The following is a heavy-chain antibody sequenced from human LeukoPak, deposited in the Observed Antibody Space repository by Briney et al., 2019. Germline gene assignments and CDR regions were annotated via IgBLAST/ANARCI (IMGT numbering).Heavy chain of an antibody. CDR2: IFSGGTT. D-gene: IGHD5-12*01. V-gene: IGHV3-53*01. CDR1: GFTVSSNY. Sequence: GSLRLSCAASGFTVSSNYMSWVRQAPGEGLEWVSVIFSGGTTYYADSVKGRFTISRDNSKNTLYLQMNSLRAEDTAVYYCARARHLVATYIYWGQGTLVTVSS. J-gene: IGHJ4*02. CDR3: ARARHLVATYIY.